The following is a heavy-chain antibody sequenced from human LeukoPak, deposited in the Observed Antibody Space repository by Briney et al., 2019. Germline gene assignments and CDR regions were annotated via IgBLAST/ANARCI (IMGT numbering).Heavy chain of an antibody. CDR3: AGRTAATTRPFDY. J-gene: IGHJ4*02. V-gene: IGHV4-59*01. Sequence: PSETLSLTCSVSGVSINSYHWSWVRQPPGKGLEWIGYFYYTGSTNYSPSFEGRVTISEDTVKNQISLRLTSVTAADTGVYYCAGRTAATTRPFDYWGQGTLVTVSS. D-gene: IGHD2-21*02. CDR1: GVSINSYH. CDR2: FYYTGST.